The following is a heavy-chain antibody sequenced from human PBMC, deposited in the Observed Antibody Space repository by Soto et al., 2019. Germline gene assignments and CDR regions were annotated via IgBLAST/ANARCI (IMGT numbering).Heavy chain of an antibody. Sequence: GGSLRLSCAASGFTFSSYSMNWVRQAPGKGLEWVSSISSSSSYIYYADSVKGRFTISRDNAKNSLYLQMNSLRAEDTAVYYCASPDYDFWSGYPHFDYWGQGTLDTVSS. V-gene: IGHV3-21*01. D-gene: IGHD3-3*01. CDR1: GFTFSSYS. J-gene: IGHJ4*02. CDR3: ASPDYDFWSGYPHFDY. CDR2: ISSSSSYI.